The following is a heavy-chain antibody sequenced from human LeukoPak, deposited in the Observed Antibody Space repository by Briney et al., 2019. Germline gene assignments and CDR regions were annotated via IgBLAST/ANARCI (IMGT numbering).Heavy chain of an antibody. CDR2: IIPIFGTA. CDR1: GGTFSSYA. J-gene: IGHJ6*02. D-gene: IGHD3-22*01. V-gene: IGHV1-69*01. Sequence: SVKVSCKASGGTFSSYAISWVRQAPGQGLEWMGGIIPIFGTANYAQKFQGRVTITADESTSTAYMELSSLRSEDTAVYYCARPLDSSVPNYYYYYGMDVWGQGTTVTVSS. CDR3: ARPLDSSVPNYYYYYGMDV.